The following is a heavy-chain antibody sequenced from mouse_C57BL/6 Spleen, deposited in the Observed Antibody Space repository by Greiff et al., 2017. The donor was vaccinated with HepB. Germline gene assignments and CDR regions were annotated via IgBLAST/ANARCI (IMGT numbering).Heavy chain of an antibody. Sequence: EVKVVESGGGLVKPGGSLKLSCAASGFTFSSYAMSWVRQTPEKRLEWVATISDGGSYTYYPDNVKGRFTISRDNAKNNLYLQMSHLKSEDTAMYYCARDASYDYDGGFAYWGQGTLVTVSA. CDR2: ISDGGSYT. J-gene: IGHJ3*01. CDR3: ARDASYDYDGGFAY. V-gene: IGHV5-4*01. D-gene: IGHD2-4*01. CDR1: GFTFSSYA.